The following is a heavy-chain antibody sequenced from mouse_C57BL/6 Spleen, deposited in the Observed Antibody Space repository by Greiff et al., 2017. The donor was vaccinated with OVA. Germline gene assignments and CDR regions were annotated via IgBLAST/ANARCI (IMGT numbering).Heavy chain of an antibody. V-gene: IGHV1-69*01. D-gene: IGHD1-1*01. J-gene: IGHJ1*03. CDR1: GYTFTSYW. Sequence: VQLQQPGAELVMPGASVKLSCKASGYTFTSYWMHWVKQRPGQGLEWIGEIDPSDSYTNYNQKFKGKSTLTVDKSSSTAYMQLSSLTSEDSAVYYCARKGGSSRYFDVWGTGTTVTVSS. CDR2: IDPSDSYT. CDR3: ARKGGSSRYFDV.